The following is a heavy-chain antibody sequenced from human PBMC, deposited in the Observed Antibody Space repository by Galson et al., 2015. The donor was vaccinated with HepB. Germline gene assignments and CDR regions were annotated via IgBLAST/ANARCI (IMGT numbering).Heavy chain of an antibody. J-gene: IGHJ4*02. CDR1: GFTFSSYA. Sequence: SLRLSCAASGFTFSSYAMHWVRQAPGKGLEWVAVISYDGSNKYYADSVKGRFTISRDNSKNTLYLQMNSLRAEDTAVYYCARDRGYGDYPMFDYWGQGTLVTVSS. D-gene: IGHD4-17*01. CDR3: ARDRGYGDYPMFDY. CDR2: ISYDGSNK. V-gene: IGHV3-30*04.